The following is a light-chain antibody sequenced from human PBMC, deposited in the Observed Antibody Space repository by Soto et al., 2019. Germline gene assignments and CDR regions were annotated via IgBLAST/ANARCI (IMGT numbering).Light chain of an antibody. CDR2: INT. CDR3: QSYVSTLKTYV. Sequence: QSTLTQPPSVSGAPGQRVTISCAGGSSNIGAGYDVHWYQHIPGTAPKLLIYINTNRPSGVPDRFSGSRSGPSASLAITGLQAQDEAVYFCQSYVSTLKTYVFGSGTKVTVL. CDR1: SSNIGAGYD. V-gene: IGLV1-40*01. J-gene: IGLJ1*01.